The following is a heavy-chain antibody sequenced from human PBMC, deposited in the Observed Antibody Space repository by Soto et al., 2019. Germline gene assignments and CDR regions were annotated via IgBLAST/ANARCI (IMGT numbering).Heavy chain of an antibody. Sequence: GGSLRLSCAASGFTFSSYAMSWVRQAPGKGLEWVSAISGSGGSTYYADSVKGRFTISRDNSKNTLYLQMNSLRAEDTAVYYCAKDRYYGSGLNWFDPWGQGTLVTVSS. D-gene: IGHD3-10*01. CDR3: AKDRYYGSGLNWFDP. CDR1: GFTFSSYA. CDR2: ISGSGGST. V-gene: IGHV3-23*01. J-gene: IGHJ5*02.